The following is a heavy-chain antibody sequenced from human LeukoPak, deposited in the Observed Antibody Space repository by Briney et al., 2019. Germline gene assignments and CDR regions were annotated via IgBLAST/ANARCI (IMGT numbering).Heavy chain of an antibody. CDR3: ARELKYYDSSGYYPGPFDY. J-gene: IGHJ4*02. D-gene: IGHD3-22*01. Sequence: GGSLRLSCAASGFTFSSYSMNWVRQAPGKGLEWVSSISSSSRYIYYADSVKGRFTISRDNAKNSLYLQMNSLRAEDTAVYYCARELKYYDSSGYYPGPFDYWGQGTLVTVSS. CDR2: ISSSSRYI. CDR1: GFTFSSYS. V-gene: IGHV3-21*01.